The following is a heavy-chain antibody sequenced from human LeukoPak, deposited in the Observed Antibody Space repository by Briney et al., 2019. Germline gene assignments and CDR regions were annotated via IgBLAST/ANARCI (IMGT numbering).Heavy chain of an antibody. CDR2: ISYDGSNK. CDR1: GFTFSSYG. J-gene: IGHJ3*02. CDR3: AKMEGGRGVAADCDDAFDI. Sequence: GGSLRLSCAASGFTFSSYGMHWVRQAPGKGLEWVAVISYDGSNKYYADSVKGRFTISRDNSKNTLYLQMNSLRAEDTAVYYCAKMEGGRGVAADCDDAFDIWGEGTMVTVCS. D-gene: IGHD2-8*02. V-gene: IGHV3-30*18.